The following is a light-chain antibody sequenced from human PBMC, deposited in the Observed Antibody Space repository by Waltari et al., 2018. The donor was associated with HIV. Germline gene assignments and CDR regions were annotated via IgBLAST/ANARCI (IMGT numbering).Light chain of an antibody. Sequence: DIQMTQSPSTLSASVGGRVTITCRASQSINPWLAWYQQRPGKAPNLLIYKASDLESGVSSRFSGSGSGTEFILTISSLQPDDFATYYCQQYNTYPVTFGQGTRLEIK. CDR3: QQYNTYPVT. J-gene: IGKJ2*01. CDR1: QSINPW. CDR2: KAS. V-gene: IGKV1-5*03.